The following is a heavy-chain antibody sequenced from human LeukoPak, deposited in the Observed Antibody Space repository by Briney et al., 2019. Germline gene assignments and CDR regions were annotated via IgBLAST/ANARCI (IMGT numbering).Heavy chain of an antibody. Sequence: PGGSLRLSCAASGFTFSSYWMSWVRQAPGKGLEWVANIKQDGSEKYYVDSVKGRFTISRDNAKNMLYLQMNRLRAEDTAVYYCARSRYSDYEVLDLDYWGQGTLVTVSS. CDR2: IKQDGSEK. J-gene: IGHJ4*02. V-gene: IGHV3-7*03. CDR3: ARSRYSDYEVLDLDY. CDR1: GFTFSSYW. D-gene: IGHD5-12*01.